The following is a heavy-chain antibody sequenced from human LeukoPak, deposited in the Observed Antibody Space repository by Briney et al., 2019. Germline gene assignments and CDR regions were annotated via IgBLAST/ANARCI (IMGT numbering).Heavy chain of an antibody. V-gene: IGHV7-4-1*02. Sequence: ASVKVSCKASGYTFTSYAMNWVRRAPGQGLEWMGWINTNTGNPTYAQGFTGRFVFSLDTSVSTAYLQISSLKAEDTAVYYCARGVVPAAMSHNWFDPWGQGTLVTVSS. D-gene: IGHD2-2*01. CDR3: ARGVVPAAMSHNWFDP. CDR1: GYTFTSYA. CDR2: INTNTGNP. J-gene: IGHJ5*02.